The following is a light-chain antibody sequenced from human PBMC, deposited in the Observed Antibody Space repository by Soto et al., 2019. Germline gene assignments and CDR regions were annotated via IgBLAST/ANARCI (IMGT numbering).Light chain of an antibody. V-gene: IGLV1-47*01. CDR3: ATWDDSLSNYV. CDR2: RNN. Sequence: QSVLTQPPSASGTPGQRVTISCSGSSSNIGSNYVYWYQHLTGTAPKLLIYRNNQRPSGVPDRSSGSKSGTSASLAISGLRSEDEADYYCATWDDSLSNYVFGTGTRSPS. CDR1: SSNIGSNY. J-gene: IGLJ1*01.